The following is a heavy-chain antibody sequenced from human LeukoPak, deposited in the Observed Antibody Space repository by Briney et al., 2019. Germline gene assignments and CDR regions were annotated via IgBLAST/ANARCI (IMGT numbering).Heavy chain of an antibody. Sequence: PSETLSLTCSVSGGSISRSSYYWGWIRQPPGKGLEWIGSIYYSGSTYYNPSLKSRVTISVDTSKNQFSLKLSSVTAADTAVYYCARVDPPQRGRVGVEPYYFDYWGQGTLVTVSS. V-gene: IGHV4-39*07. D-gene: IGHD1-26*01. J-gene: IGHJ4*02. CDR1: GGSISRSSYY. CDR3: ARVDPPQRGRVGVEPYYFDY. CDR2: IYYSGST.